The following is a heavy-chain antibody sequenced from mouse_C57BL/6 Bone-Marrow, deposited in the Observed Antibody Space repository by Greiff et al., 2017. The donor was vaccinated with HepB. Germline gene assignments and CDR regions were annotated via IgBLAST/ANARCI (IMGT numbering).Heavy chain of an antibody. CDR1: GYSITSGYD. J-gene: IGHJ1*03. CDR3: ARVGRNYYGSSPIV. V-gene: IGHV3-1*01. D-gene: IGHD1-1*01. CDR2: ISYSGST. Sequence: DVQLQESGPGMVKPSQSLSLTCTVTGYSITSGYDWHWIRHFPGNKLEWMGYISYSGSTNYNPSLKSRISITHDTSKNHFFLKLNSVTTEDTATYYCARVGRNYYGSSPIVWGTGTTVTVSS.